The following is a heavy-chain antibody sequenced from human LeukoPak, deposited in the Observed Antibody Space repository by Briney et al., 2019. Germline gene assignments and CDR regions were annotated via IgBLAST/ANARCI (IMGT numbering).Heavy chain of an antibody. CDR1: GGSLSTYF. Sequence: NPSETLSLTCTVSGGSLSTYFWTWIRQPAGKGLEWIGRIYASGGTTHTPSLKSRVTTSVDTSKSQFSLKLSSVTAADTAVYYCARAVYDTSGYYIDYWGQGTLVTVSS. CDR2: IYASGGT. J-gene: IGHJ4*02. CDR3: ARAVYDTSGYYIDY. V-gene: IGHV4-4*07. D-gene: IGHD3-22*01.